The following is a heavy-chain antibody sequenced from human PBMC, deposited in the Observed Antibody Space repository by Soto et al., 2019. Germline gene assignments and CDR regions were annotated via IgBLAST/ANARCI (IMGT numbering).Heavy chain of an antibody. V-gene: IGHV3-30-3*02. CDR3: AKTLYDYGDYATYFDP. Sequence: QVQLVESGGGVVQPGRSLRLSCAASGFTFNTYAMHWVRQAPGKGLEWVAFISYNGRSTYYADSVRGRFTISRDNSKSTLFLQMNSLRPEDTAVYYCAKTLYDYGDYATYFDPWGQGTLVTVSS. D-gene: IGHD4-17*01. CDR1: GFTFNTYA. CDR2: ISYNGRST. J-gene: IGHJ5*02.